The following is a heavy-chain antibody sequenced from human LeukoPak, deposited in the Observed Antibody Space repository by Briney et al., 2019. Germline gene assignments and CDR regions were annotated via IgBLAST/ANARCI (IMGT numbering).Heavy chain of an antibody. J-gene: IGHJ4*02. CDR2: INYSGST. Sequence: SETLSLTCTASGCSISSYYWSWIRQAPGKGLEWIGYINYSGSTKYYPSFKSRVTISVDTSNNQFSLKLSSVTAADTAVYYCARHSYSGGNKNFDYWGQGTLVTVSS. D-gene: IGHD4-23*01. V-gene: IGHV4-59*08. CDR3: ARHSYSGGNKNFDY. CDR1: GCSISSYY.